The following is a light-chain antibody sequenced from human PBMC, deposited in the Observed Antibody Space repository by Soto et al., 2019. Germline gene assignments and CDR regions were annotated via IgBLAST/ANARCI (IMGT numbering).Light chain of an antibody. V-gene: IGKV3-11*01. CDR3: QQRSNWPPEWT. CDR2: DAS. Sequence: EIVLTQSPGTLSLSPGERATLSCRASQSVSSNYLAWYQQKPGQAPRLLIYDASNRATGIPARFSGSGSGTDFTLTISSLEPEDFAVYYCQQRSNWPPEWTVGQGTKV. J-gene: IGKJ1*01. CDR1: QSVSSNY.